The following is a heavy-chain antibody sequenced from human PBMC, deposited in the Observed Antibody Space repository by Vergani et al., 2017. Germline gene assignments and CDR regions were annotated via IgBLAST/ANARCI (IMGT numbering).Heavy chain of an antibody. CDR3: DQGCGSTSCYRRGEDWFDP. CDR2: INTSGGST. D-gene: IGHD2-2*02. CDR1: GYTFTSYY. Sequence: QVQLVQSGAEVKKPGASVKVSCQASGYTFTSYYIHWVRQAPGQGLEWVGIINTSGGSTNYAQKFQGRVTRTRDTSTSTVFMELSSLSSEDTAVSYCDQGCGSTSCYRRGEDWFDPWGQGTLVTVSS. V-gene: IGHV1-46*01. J-gene: IGHJ5*02.